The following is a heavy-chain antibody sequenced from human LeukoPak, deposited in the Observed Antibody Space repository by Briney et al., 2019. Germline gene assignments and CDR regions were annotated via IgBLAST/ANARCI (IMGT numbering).Heavy chain of an antibody. CDR2: IYYSGST. Sequence: PSETLSLTCTVSGGSIGSSSYYWGWIRQPPGKGLEWIGSIYYSGSTYYNPSRKTRVTISIDTSRNQFSLKLYSVTAADTAVYYCARDDEIMSAFDIWGQGTMVTVSS. D-gene: IGHD5-24*01. CDR1: GGSIGSSSYY. V-gene: IGHV4-39*07. J-gene: IGHJ3*02. CDR3: ARDDEIMSAFDI.